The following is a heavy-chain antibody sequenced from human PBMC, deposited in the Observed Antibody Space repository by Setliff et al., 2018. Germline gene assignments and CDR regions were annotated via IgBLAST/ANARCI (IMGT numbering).Heavy chain of an antibody. CDR1: GGSIGPHY. CDR3: ARDWEITVVREVTQYYYYMDI. D-gene: IGHD3-10*01. CDR2: IFYSDTA. Sequence: SETLSLTCTVSGGSIGPHYWSWIRQAPGKGLEWIGHIFYSDTAKYNPSLESRAAISVDSSKKQFSLKLRSVTAADTAVYYCARDWEITVVREVTQYYYYMDIWGKGNAVTVSS. V-gene: IGHV4-59*11. J-gene: IGHJ6*03.